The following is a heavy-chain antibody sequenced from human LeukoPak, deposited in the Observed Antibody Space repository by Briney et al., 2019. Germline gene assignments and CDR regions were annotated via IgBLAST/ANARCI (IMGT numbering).Heavy chain of an antibody. CDR1: GFTFSNYW. CDR2: INSDGIST. V-gene: IGHV3-74*01. Sequence: GGSLRLSCAASGFTFSNYWMHWVRQAPGKGLVWVSRINSDGISTGYADSVKGRFTVSRDNAKKTLYLQMNSLGAEDTAVYYCARDVGNFDYWGQGTLVTVSS. J-gene: IGHJ4*02. CDR3: ARDVGNFDY.